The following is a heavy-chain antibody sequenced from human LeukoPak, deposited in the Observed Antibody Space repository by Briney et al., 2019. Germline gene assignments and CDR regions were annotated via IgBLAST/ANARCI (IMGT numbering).Heavy chain of an antibody. D-gene: IGHD2-15*01. CDR3: ARICSGGSCYSHWFDP. CDR2: ISAYNGNT. Sequence: GASVKVSCKASGYTFTSYGISWVRQAPGQGLEWMGWISAYNGNTNYAQKLQGRVTMTTDTSTSTAYMELRSLRSDDTAVYYCARICSGGSCYSHWFDPWGQGTLVTVSS. CDR1: GYTFTSYG. V-gene: IGHV1-18*01. J-gene: IGHJ5*02.